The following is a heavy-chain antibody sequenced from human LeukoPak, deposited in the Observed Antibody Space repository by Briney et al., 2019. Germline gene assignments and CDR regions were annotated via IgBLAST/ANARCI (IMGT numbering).Heavy chain of an antibody. CDR3: ARDDHYYGSGSD. CDR1: GYTFTGYY. Sequence: ASVKVSCKASGYTFTGYYMHWVRQAPGQGLEWMGWINPNSGGTNYAQKFQGRDTMTRDTSISTAYMELSRLRSDDTAVYYCARDDHYYGSGSDWGQGTLVTVSS. V-gene: IGHV1-2*02. J-gene: IGHJ4*02. CDR2: INPNSGGT. D-gene: IGHD3-10*01.